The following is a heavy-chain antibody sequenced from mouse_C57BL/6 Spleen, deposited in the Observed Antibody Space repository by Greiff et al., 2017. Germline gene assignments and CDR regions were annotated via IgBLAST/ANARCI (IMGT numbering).Heavy chain of an antibody. V-gene: IGHV1-53*01. D-gene: IGHD1-1*02. J-gene: IGHJ3*01. CDR2: INPSDGGT. CDR3: ARGGTMGAWFAY. CDR1: GYTFTSYW. Sequence: QVQLKQPGTELVKPGASVKLSCKASGYTFTSYWMHWVKQRPGQGLEWIGNINPSDGGTNYNEKFKSKATLTVDKSSSTAYMQLSSLTSEDSAVYYCARGGTMGAWFAYWGQGTLVTVSA.